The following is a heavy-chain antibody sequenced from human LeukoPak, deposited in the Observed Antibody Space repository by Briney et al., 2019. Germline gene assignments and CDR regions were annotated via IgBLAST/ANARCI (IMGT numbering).Heavy chain of an antibody. CDR3: ATNLRGYSYGSDAFDI. Sequence: PSQTLSLTCTVSGGSLSSGGYYWSWIRQHPGKGLEWIGYIYYSGSTYYNPSLKSRVTISVDTSKNQFSLKLSSVTAADTAVYYCATNLRGYSYGSDAFDIWGQGTMVTVSS. CDR1: GGSLSSGGYY. CDR2: IYYSGST. J-gene: IGHJ3*02. V-gene: IGHV4-31*03. D-gene: IGHD5-18*01.